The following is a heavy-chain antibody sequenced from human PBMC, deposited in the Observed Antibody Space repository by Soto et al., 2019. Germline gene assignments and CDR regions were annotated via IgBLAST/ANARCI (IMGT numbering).Heavy chain of an antibody. D-gene: IGHD5-18*01. V-gene: IGHV3-23*01. J-gene: IGHJ5*02. CDR1: GFTFSSYA. CDR2: ISGSGGST. CDR3: AKLASGYSYGYGWFDP. Sequence: PGGSLGLSCAASGFTFSSYAMSWFRQAPGKGLEWVSAISGSGGSTYYADSVKGRFTISRDNSKNTLYLQMNSLRAEDTAVYYCAKLASGYSYGYGWFDPWGQGTRVTVAS.